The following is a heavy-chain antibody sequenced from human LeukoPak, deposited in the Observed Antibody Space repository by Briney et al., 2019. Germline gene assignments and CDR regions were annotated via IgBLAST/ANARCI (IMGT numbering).Heavy chain of an antibody. CDR2: IYYSGST. CDR1: GGSISSSSYY. V-gene: IGHV4-39*01. D-gene: IGHD6-19*01. CDR3: ARGENIAVAGNSHGNWFDP. Sequence: PSETLSLTCTVSGGSISSSSYYWGWIRQPPGKGLEWIGSIYYSGSTYYNPSLKSRVTISVDTSKNQFSLKLSSVTAADTAVYCCARGENIAVAGNSHGNWFDPWGQGTLVTVSS. J-gene: IGHJ5*02.